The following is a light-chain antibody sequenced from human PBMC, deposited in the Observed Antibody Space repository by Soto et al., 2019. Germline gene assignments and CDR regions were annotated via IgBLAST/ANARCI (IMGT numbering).Light chain of an antibody. CDR3: QQSYSTPFT. Sequence: DIVMTQSPDSLAVSLGERATINCKSSQNILHRSNNRNYLAWYQQKPGKAPKLLIYAASSLQSGVPSRFSGSGSGTDFTLTISSLQPEDFATYYCQQSYSTPFTFGQGTRLEIK. CDR1: QNILHRSNNRNY. J-gene: IGKJ5*01. V-gene: IGKV1-39*01. CDR2: AAS.